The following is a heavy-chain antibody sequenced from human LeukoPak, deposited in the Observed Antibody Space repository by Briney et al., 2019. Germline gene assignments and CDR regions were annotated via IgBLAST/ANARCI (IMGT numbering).Heavy chain of an antibody. Sequence: SETLSLTCTVSGVSMSAFQWSWVRQSPEKGLEWIGCVNTKGETNYNPSLRSRVITSVDTSKSQFSLRLTSVTAADTAVYYCATSNDAKIAPFDHWGQGALVTVSS. V-gene: IGHV4-4*09. J-gene: IGHJ4*02. CDR1: GVSMSAFQ. CDR2: VNTKGET. CDR3: ATSNDAKIAPFDH. D-gene: IGHD2-8*01.